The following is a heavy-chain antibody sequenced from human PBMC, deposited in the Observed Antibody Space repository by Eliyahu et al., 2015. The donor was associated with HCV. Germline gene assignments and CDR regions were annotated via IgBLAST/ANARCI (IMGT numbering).Heavy chain of an antibody. D-gene: IGHD1-26*01. J-gene: IGHJ4*02. V-gene: IGHV3-23*01. CDR3: AKGSRSYPFDY. CDR1: XFTFSSYA. Sequence: EVQLLESGGDLVQPGGSLXLSXAAXXFTFSSYAMXWVRQAPGXGLEWVSAISGSGGSTYYADSVKGRFTISRDSSKNTLYLQMNTLRAEDTAAYYCAKGSRSYPFDYWGQGTLVTVSS. CDR2: ISGSGGST.